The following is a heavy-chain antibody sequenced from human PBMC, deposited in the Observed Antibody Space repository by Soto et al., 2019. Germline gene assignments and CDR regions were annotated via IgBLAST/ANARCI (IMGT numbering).Heavy chain of an antibody. CDR3: ARVFPGPPFDY. J-gene: IGHJ4*02. D-gene: IGHD2-21*01. CDR2: IYYSGST. Sequence: PSETLSLTCTVSGGSISSGGYYWSWIRQHPGKGLEWIGYIYYSGSTYYNPSLKSRVTISVDTSKNQFSLKLSSVTAADTAVYYCARVFPGPPFDYWGQGTLVTVSS. CDR1: GGSISSGGYY. V-gene: IGHV4-31*03.